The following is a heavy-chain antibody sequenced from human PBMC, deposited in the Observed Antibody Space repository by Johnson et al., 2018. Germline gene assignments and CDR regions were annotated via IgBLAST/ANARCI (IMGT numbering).Heavy chain of an antibody. Sequence: QLQESGGGLVQPGGSLRLSCAASGFTFSTYWMHWVRQAPGKGLVWVSRINSDGSSTNYADSVKGRFTISRDNAKNTLYLQMNSLRAEDTAVYYCAGEAPYYYDGLDVWGQGTTVTVSS. CDR3: AGEAPYYYDGLDV. J-gene: IGHJ6*02. CDR2: INSDGSST. CDR1: GFTFSTYW. V-gene: IGHV3-74*01.